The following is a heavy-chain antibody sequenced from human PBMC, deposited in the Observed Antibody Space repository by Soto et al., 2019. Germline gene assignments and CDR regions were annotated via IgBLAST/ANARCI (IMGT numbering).Heavy chain of an antibody. CDR2: IYYSGST. CDR1: GGSISSYY. V-gene: IGHV4-59*01. CDR3: ARVLFVGATTGNWFDP. Sequence: SETLSLTCTVSGGSISSYYWSWIREPPGRGLEWIGCIYYSGSTNYNPSLTSRVPISVDTSKNQFSLKLSSVTAADTAVYYCARVLFVGATTGNWFDPWGQGTLVTVSS. J-gene: IGHJ5*02. D-gene: IGHD1-26*01.